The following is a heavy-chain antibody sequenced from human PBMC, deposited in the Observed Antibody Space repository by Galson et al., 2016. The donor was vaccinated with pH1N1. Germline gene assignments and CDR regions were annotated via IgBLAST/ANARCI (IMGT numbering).Heavy chain of an antibody. V-gene: IGHV4-61*02. Sequence: LSLTCSFSGGSMTSVAFYWSWIRQSAGEGLQYIGRVYTSGTTNYNPSLVGRATISIDLSKNQFSLALRAVAGEDTAVYYCAKNRRVSAAWIEACDIWGQGKMVTVSS. CDR3: AKNRRVSAAWIEACDI. CDR1: GGSMTSVAFY. D-gene: IGHD1-1*01. CDR2: VYTSGTT. J-gene: IGHJ3*02.